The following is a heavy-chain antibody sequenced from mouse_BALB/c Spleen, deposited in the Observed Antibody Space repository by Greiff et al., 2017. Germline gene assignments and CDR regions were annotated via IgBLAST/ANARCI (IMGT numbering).Heavy chain of an antibody. D-gene: IGHD2-3*01. CDR2: INPSTGYT. CDR1: GYTFTSYW. V-gene: IGHV1-7*01. CDR3: ARSNGYYPYYFDY. J-gene: IGHJ2*01. Sequence: VQLQQSGAELAKPGASVKMSCKASGYTFTSYWMHWVKQRPGQGLEWIGYINPSTGYTEYNQKFKDKATLTADKSSSTAYMQLSSLTSEDSAVYYCARSNGYYPYYFDYWGQGTTLTVSS.